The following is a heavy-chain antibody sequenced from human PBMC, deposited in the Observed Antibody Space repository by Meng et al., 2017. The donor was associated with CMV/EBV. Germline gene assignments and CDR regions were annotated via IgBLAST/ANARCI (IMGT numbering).Heavy chain of an antibody. D-gene: IGHD3-3*01. CDR3: ARVGSITIFGVVKGGMDV. Sequence: GESLKISCAACGFTFSSYDMHWVRQATGKGLEWVSAIGTAGDTYYPGSVKGQFTISRENAKNSLYLQMNSLRAGDTAVYYCARVGSITIFGVVKGGMDVWGQGTTVTVSS. CDR2: IGTAGDT. J-gene: IGHJ6*02. CDR1: GFTFSSYD. V-gene: IGHV3-13*03.